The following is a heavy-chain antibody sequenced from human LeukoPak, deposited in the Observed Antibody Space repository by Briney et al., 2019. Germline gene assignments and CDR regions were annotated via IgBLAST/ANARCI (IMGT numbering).Heavy chain of an antibody. CDR3: ARMDSSGYYYFWRPFDY. J-gene: IGHJ4*02. Sequence: GASVKVSCKASGYTFTSYDINWVRQATGQGLEWMGWMNPNSGNTGYAQKFQGRVTMTRNTSISTAYKELSSLRSEDTAVYYCARMDSSGYYYFWRPFDYWGQGTLVTVSA. CDR1: GYTFTSYD. D-gene: IGHD3-22*01. CDR2: MNPNSGNT. V-gene: IGHV1-8*01.